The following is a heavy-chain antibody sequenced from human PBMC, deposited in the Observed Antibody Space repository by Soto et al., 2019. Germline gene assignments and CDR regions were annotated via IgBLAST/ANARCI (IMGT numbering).Heavy chain of an antibody. CDR1: GFTFTSSA. D-gene: IGHD6-13*01. CDR3: AAVGSSNYTFDY. CDR2: IVVGSGNT. Sequence: SVKVSFKASGFTFTSSAVQWVRQARGQRLEWIGWIVVGSGNTNCXXKFQERVXXTMDISTSTAXMELSXLISEDTAVYYCAAVGSSNYTFDYWCQGTLVTDSS. V-gene: IGHV1-58*01. J-gene: IGHJ4*02.